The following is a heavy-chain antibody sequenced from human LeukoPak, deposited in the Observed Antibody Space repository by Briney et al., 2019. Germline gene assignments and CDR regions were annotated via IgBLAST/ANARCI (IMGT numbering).Heavy chain of an antibody. CDR2: IIPIFGTA. J-gene: IGHJ6*02. CDR1: GYTFTGYY. V-gene: IGHV1-69*13. CDR3: ARDWVPGFWSGYYVSGMDV. Sequence: ASVKVSCKASGYTFTGYYMHWVRQAPGQGLEWMGGIIPIFGTANYAQKFQGRVTITADESTSTAYMELSSLRSEDTAVYYCARDWVPGFWSGYYVSGMDVWGQGTTVTVSS. D-gene: IGHD3-3*01.